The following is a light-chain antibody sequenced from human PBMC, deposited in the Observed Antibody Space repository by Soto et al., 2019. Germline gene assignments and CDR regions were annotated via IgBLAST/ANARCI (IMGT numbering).Light chain of an antibody. J-gene: IGLJ1*01. CDR2: DVN. CDR1: SSDVGGYIF. V-gene: IGLV2-8*01. CDR3: VSFAGGTYV. Sequence: QSVQTLPLSASRSPGQSVTISCTGTSSDVGGYIFVSWYQQHPGKVPKLIIYDVNKRPSGVPDRFSGSKYGNTASLTVSGLQAEDEGDYYCVSFAGGTYVFGTGTKVTVL.